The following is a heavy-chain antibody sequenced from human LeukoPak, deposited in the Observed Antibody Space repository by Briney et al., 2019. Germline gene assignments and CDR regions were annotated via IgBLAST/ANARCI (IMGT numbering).Heavy chain of an antibody. D-gene: IGHD3-10*01. CDR2: MNPNSGNT. CDR3: ARGDITMVRGVPTAFDY. Sequence: ASVKVSCKASGYTFTSYDVNWVRQATGQGLEWMGWMNPNSGNTSYAQKFQGRVTMTRDMSTSTVYMELSSLRSEDTAVYYCARGDITMVRGVPTAFDYWGQGTLVTVSS. V-gene: IGHV1-8*02. CDR1: GYTFTSYD. J-gene: IGHJ4*02.